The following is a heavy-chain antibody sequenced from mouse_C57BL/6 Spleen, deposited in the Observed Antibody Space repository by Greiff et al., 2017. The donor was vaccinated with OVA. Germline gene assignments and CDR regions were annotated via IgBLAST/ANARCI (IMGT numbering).Heavy chain of an antibody. CDR3: ARSLTWYYFDY. Sequence: QVQLQQPGAELVMPGASVKLSCKASGYTFTSYWMHWVKQRPGQGLEWIGEIDPSDSYTNYNQKFKGKSTLTVDKSSSTAYMQLSSLISEDSAVYYCARSLTWYYFDYWGQGTTLTVSS. CDR1: GYTFTSYW. D-gene: IGHD4-1*01. V-gene: IGHV1-69*01. CDR2: IDPSDSYT. J-gene: IGHJ2*01.